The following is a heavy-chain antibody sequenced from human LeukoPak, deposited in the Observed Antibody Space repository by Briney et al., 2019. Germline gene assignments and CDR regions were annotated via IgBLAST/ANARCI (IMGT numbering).Heavy chain of an antibody. CDR2: IYSGGST. Sequence: GGSLRLSCAASGFTFGSYAMNWVRQAPGKGLEWVSVIYSGGSTFYADSVQGRFTISRDNSKNTLYLQMNSLRVEDTAVYYCARDEVGAGNTYVKFDYWGQGTLVTVSS. D-gene: IGHD5-18*01. J-gene: IGHJ4*02. V-gene: IGHV3-66*01. CDR1: GFTFGSYA. CDR3: ARDEVGAGNTYVKFDY.